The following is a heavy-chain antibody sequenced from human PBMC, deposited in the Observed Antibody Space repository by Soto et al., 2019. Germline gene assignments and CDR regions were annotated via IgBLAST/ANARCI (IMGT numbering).Heavy chain of an antibody. CDR3: AKLGGMDV. J-gene: IGHJ6*02. Sequence: EVQLLESGVGLVQPGESLRLSCAASGFTFSNYAINWVRQAPGKGLEWVSSISGSSRSIYYADSVKGRFTISRDNSMNTLYLQLNSLRAEDTAVYYCAKLGGMDVWGQGTTVTVSS. CDR2: ISGSSRSI. V-gene: IGHV3-23*01. CDR1: GFTFSNYA. D-gene: IGHD7-27*01.